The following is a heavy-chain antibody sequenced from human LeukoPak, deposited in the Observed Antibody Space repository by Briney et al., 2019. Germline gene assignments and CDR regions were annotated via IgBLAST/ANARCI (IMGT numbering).Heavy chain of an antibody. V-gene: IGHV4-34*01. CDR2: INHSGST. CDR3: ARAGYYDSSGYSDYYYYMDV. D-gene: IGHD3-22*01. CDR1: GGSFSGYY. Sequence: SETLSLTCAVYGGSFSGYYWSWIRQPPGKGLEWIGEINHSGSTNYNPSLKSRVTISVDTSKNQFSLRLSSVTAADTAVYYCARAGYYDSSGYSDYYYYMDVWGKGTTVTISS. J-gene: IGHJ6*03.